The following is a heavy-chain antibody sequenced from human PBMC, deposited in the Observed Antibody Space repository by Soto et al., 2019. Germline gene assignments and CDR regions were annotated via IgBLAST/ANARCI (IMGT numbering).Heavy chain of an antibody. CDR1: GYTFTRYD. CDR2: TNPRSGYT. J-gene: IGHJ4*02. D-gene: IGHD4-17*01. Sequence: QVQLVQSGAEVKKPGASVKVSCKTSGYTFTRYDINWVRQAPGQGLEWMGWTNPRSGYTGSAQKFQGRITMTRDSSISTAYTELNSLTSEDTAVYYCARTDGDLDSWGQGTLVTVSS. V-gene: IGHV1-8*01. CDR3: ARTDGDLDS.